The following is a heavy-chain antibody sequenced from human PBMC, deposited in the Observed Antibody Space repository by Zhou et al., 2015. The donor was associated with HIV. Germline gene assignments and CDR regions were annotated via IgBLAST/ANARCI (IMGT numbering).Heavy chain of an antibody. J-gene: IGHJ2*01. D-gene: IGHD3-22*01. CDR3: ARLELGYNYDSSGPFDL. CDR1: GGAFSSDA. V-gene: IGHV1-18*01. Sequence: QVQLVQSGAEAKKPGSSVKVSCKASGGAFSSDAISWVRQAPGQGPEWMGWISAYNGNTAYAQKLQDRVTMTTDTSTSTAYMELRSLRSDDTAVYYCARLELGYNYDSSGPFDLWGRGTLVTVSS. CDR2: ISAYNGNT.